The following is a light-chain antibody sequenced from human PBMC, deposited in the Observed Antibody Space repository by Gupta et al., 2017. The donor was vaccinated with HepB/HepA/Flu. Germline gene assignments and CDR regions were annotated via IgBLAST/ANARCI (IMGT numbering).Light chain of an antibody. V-gene: IGLV1-51*02. CDR3: GTWDNRLSAGV. J-gene: IGLJ3*02. Sequence: QSVLTQPPSVSAAPGQKFTISCSGSTSNIGKNYVSWYQQLPGTAPKLLIYDNNNRPSGIPDRFSASKSGTSATLAITGLQTGDEADYYGGTWDNRLSAGVFGGGTKLTVL. CDR2: DNN. CDR1: TSNIGKNY.